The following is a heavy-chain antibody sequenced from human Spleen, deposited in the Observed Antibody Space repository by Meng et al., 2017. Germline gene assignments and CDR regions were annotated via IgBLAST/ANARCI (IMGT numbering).Heavy chain of an antibody. D-gene: IGHD6-13*01. CDR2: IYSGGAT. J-gene: IGHJ5*02. CDR3: AKTIGSAGRYWIDP. Sequence: GGSLRLSCAVSGFTVSVSYMNWVRQAPGKALEWVSVIYSGGATYYAGSVKGRFTISRDNSKNTLYLQMNRLRGEDTAVYYGAKTIGSAGRYWIDPWGQGILVTVSS. CDR1: GFTVSVSY. V-gene: IGHV3-66*02.